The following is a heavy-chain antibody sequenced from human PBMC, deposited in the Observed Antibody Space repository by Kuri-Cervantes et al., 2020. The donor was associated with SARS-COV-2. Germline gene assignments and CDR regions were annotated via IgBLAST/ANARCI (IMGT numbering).Heavy chain of an antibody. CDR3: AGGQRITMVRGVMGFDY. J-gene: IGHJ4*02. CDR1: GGSFSGYY. CDR2: INHSGST. V-gene: IGHV4-34*01. Sequence: SQTLSLTCAVYGGSFSGYYWSWIRQPPGKGLEWIGEINHSGSTNYNPSLKSRVTISVDTSKNQFSLKLSSVTAADTAVYYCAGGQRITMVRGVMGFDYWGQGTLVTVSS. D-gene: IGHD3-10*01.